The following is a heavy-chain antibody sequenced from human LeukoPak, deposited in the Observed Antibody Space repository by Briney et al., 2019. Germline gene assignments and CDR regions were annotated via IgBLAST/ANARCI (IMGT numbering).Heavy chain of an antibody. CDR2: ISSSASTI. D-gene: IGHD3-10*01. CDR3: ARDPFLGHYYGSGRGENMDV. Sequence: GGSLRLSCAASGFTLSDYYMSWVRQPPGKGLEWVSYISSSASTIYYADSVKGRFTISRDNAKNSLYLQMNSLRAEDTAVYYCARDPFLGHYYGSGRGENMDVWGKGTTVTISS. J-gene: IGHJ6*03. V-gene: IGHV3-11*04. CDR1: GFTLSDYY.